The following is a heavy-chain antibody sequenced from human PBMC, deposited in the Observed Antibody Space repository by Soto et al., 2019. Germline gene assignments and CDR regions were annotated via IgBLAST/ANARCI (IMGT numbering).Heavy chain of an antibody. CDR3: ARQSHKPGSYYFSYGMDV. D-gene: IGHD6-25*01. CDR2: IYPGDSDT. CDR1: GYIFTLYW. J-gene: IGHJ6*02. V-gene: IGHV5-51*01. Sequence: GESLKISCKASGYIFTLYWLGWVRQMPGKGLEWMGIIYPGDSDTRYSPSFQGQVTISADKSISTASLQWSSLKASDTAVYYCARQSHKPGSYYFSYGMDVCGQGNTVTVSS.